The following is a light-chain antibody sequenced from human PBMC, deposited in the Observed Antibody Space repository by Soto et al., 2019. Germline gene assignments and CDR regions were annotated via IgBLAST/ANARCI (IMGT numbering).Light chain of an antibody. J-gene: IGKJ3*01. CDR1: QSVSSN. CDR2: GAS. Sequence: ELVLTQSPAILSVSPGERATLSCRASQSVSSNLAWYQQKPGQAPRLLIYGASTRATGIPARFSGSGSGTEFTLTISSLQSEDFAVYYCQQYNNWPRNFGPGTKVDIK. CDR3: QQYNNWPRN. V-gene: IGKV3-15*01.